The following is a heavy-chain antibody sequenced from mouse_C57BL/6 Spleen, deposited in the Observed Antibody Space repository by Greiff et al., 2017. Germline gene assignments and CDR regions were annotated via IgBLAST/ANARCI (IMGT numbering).Heavy chain of an antibody. D-gene: IGHD2-1*01. CDR1: GYAFSSSW. J-gene: IGHJ3*01. V-gene: IGHV1-82*01. CDR2: IYPGDGDT. CDR3: ARGDGNGAY. Sequence: VKLMESGPELVKPGASVKISCKASGYAFSSSWMNWVKQRPGKGLEWIGRIYPGDGDTNYNGKFKGKATLTADKSSSTAYMQLSSLTSEDSAVYFCARGDGNGAYWGQGTLVTVSA.